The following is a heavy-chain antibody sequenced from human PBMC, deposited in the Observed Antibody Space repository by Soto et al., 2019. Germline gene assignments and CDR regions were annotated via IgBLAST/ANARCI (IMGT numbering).Heavy chain of an antibody. Sequence: ASVKVSCKASGYTFTSYGISWVRQAPGQGLEWMGWISAYNGNTNYAQKLQGRVTMTTDTSTSTAYMELRSLRSDDTAVYYCARDLGSITIFGVVITYNWFDPWGQGTLVTVSS. V-gene: IGHV1-18*01. CDR1: GYTFTSYG. J-gene: IGHJ5*02. CDR2: ISAYNGNT. D-gene: IGHD3-3*01. CDR3: ARDLGSITIFGVVITYNWFDP.